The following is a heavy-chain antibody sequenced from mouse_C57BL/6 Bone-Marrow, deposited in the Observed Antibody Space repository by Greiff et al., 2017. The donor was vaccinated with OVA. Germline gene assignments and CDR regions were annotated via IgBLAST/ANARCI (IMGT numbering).Heavy chain of an antibody. J-gene: IGHJ2*01. CDR3: TRGIYYYGSYFDY. CDR1: GFTFSSYA. D-gene: IGHD1-1*01. Sequence: EVHLVESGEGLVKPGGSLKLSCAASGFTFSSYAMSWVRQTPEKRLEWVAYISSGGDYIYYADTVKGRFTISRDNARNTLYLQMSSLKSEDTAMYYCTRGIYYYGSYFDYWGQGTTLTVSS. V-gene: IGHV5-9-1*02. CDR2: ISSGGDYI.